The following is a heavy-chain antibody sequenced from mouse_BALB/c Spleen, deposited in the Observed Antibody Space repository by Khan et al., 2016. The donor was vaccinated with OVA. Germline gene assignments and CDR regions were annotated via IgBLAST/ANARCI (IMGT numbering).Heavy chain of an antibody. CDR1: GYTFTNYG. CDR2: INTFTGEP. Sequence: QIQLVQSGPEMKKPGETVKISCKASGYTFTNYGMNWVNQSPGKALKWMGWINTFTGEPTYADDFKGRFAFSLDTSASTAYLQINNLKNEDTATYFCARPPYFSYSLDHWGQGTSVTVSS. V-gene: IGHV9-3-1*01. CDR3: ARPPYFSYSLDH. J-gene: IGHJ4*01. D-gene: IGHD2-12*01.